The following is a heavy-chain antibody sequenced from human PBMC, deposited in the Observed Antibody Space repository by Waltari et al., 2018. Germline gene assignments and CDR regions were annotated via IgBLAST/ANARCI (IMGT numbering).Heavy chain of an antibody. D-gene: IGHD2-2*02. V-gene: IGHV4-4*07. CDR1: GGSISSYY. Sequence: QVQLQESGPGLVKPSETLSLTCTDSGGSISSYYWSWIRQPAGQGLEWIGRIYTSGSTNYNPSLKSRVTMSVDTSKNQFSLKLSSVTAADTAVYYCARGEYQGYCSSTSCYRPFDPWGQGTLVTVSS. CDR3: ARGEYQGYCSSTSCYRPFDP. J-gene: IGHJ5*02. CDR2: IYTSGST.